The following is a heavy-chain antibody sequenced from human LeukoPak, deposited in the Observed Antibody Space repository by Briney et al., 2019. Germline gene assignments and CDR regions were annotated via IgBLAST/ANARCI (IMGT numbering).Heavy chain of an antibody. D-gene: IGHD6-25*01. Sequence: PGRSLRLSCAASGFTFSSYGMHWVRQAPGKGLDWVAVIPYDGTNKYYADSVKGRFTISRDNSKNTLFLQMNSLRAEDTAVYYCLRVFIAAATGEEYYFDYWGQGSLVTVSS. V-gene: IGHV3-30*03. J-gene: IGHJ4*02. CDR1: GFTFSSYG. CDR3: LRVFIAAATGEEYYFDY. CDR2: IPYDGTNK.